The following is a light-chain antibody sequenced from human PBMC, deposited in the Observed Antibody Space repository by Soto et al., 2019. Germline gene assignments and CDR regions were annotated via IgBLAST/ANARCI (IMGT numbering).Light chain of an antibody. CDR3: QAWDSSTPI. CDR2: QDN. J-gene: IGLJ1*01. CDR1: KLGDKY. V-gene: IGLV3-1*01. Sequence: SYELTQPPSVSVSPGQTASITCSGDKLGDKYACWYQQKPGQSPVLVIYQDNKRPSGIPERLSGSNSGNTATLTISGTQAMDEADYYCQAWDSSTPIFGTGTKLTVL.